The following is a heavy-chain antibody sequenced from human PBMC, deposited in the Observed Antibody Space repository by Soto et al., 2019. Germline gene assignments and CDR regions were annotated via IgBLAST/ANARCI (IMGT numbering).Heavy chain of an antibody. V-gene: IGHV4-31*03. CDR2: TSYTGVT. Sequence: PSETLSLTCTVSGGSLRDYGHFWTWIRQRPGSGLEWIGYTSYTGVTYYSPSLQSRISISVDTSKNHFFLNLTSVTAADTAVYCCATYRKFFQIWGQGTKVTVSS. CDR1: GGSLRDYGHF. CDR3: ATYRKFFQI. J-gene: IGHJ3*02.